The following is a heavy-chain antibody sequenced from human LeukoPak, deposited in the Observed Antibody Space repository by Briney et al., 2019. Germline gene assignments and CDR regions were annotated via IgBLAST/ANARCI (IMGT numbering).Heavy chain of an antibody. V-gene: IGHV4-59*12. J-gene: IGHJ4*02. CDR1: GGSISSYY. CDR3: ARDFGGDLFDY. D-gene: IGHD2-21*02. Sequence: TSETLSLTCTVSGGSISSYYWSWIRQPPGKGLEWIGYIYYSGSTNYNPSLKSRVTISVDTSKNQFSLKLSSVTAADTAVYYCARDFGGDLFDYWGQGTLVTVSS. CDR2: IYYSGST.